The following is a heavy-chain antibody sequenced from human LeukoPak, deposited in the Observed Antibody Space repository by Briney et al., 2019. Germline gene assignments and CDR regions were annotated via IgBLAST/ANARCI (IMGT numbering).Heavy chain of an antibody. Sequence: GGSLRLSCAASGLTFSSYGMHWVRQAPGKGLEWVALISYDGSNKDYADSVKGRFTISRDNSKNTLYLQMNSLRAEDTAVYYCAKDISSIAVPGTSGKYFHRWGQGTLVTVSS. V-gene: IGHV3-30*18. J-gene: IGHJ1*01. CDR1: GLTFSSYG. CDR3: AKDISSIAVPGTSGKYFHR. D-gene: IGHD6-19*01. CDR2: ISYDGSNK.